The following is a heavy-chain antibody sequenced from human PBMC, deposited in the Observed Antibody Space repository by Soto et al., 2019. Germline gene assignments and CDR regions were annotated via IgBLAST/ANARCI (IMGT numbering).Heavy chain of an antibody. CDR1: GGSFSGYY. D-gene: IGHD3-3*01. V-gene: IGHV4-34*01. CDR3: ARRAYHYYDFWSGPLPIGMDV. Sequence: SETLSLTCSIYGGSFSGYYWSWIRQPPGKGLEWIGEINHSGNTYYNPSLKSRVTTSVDTSKNQFSLKLSSVTAADTAVYYCARRAYHYYDFWSGPLPIGMDVWGQGTTVTSP. CDR2: INHSGNT. J-gene: IGHJ6*02.